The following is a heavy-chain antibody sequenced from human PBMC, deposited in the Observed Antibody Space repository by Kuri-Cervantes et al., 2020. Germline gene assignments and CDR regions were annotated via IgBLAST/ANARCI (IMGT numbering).Heavy chain of an antibody. V-gene: IGHV1-24*01. CDR3: ATWGSGWYRYYFDY. CDR1: GYTLTELS. J-gene: IGHJ4*02. CDR2: FDPEDGET. Sequence: ASVKVSCKVSGYTLTELSMHWVRQAPGKGLEWMGGFDPEDGETIYAQKFQGRVTMTEDTSTDTAYTELSSLRSEDTAVYYCATWGSGWYRYYFDYWGQGTLVTVSS. D-gene: IGHD6-19*01.